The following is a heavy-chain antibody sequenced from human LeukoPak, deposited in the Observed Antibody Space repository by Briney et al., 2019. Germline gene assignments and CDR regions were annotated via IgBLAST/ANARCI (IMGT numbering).Heavy chain of an antibody. Sequence: GGSLRLSCATSGFSFSSYAMSWVRQAPGNGLEWVANINPDGSEKYSVDSVTGRFTISRDNAENTVFLQMSSLRAEDSAVYYCARDLAAWDVWGKGTTVTVSS. CDR2: INPDGSEK. CDR1: GFSFSSYA. V-gene: IGHV3-7*01. CDR3: ARDLAAWDV. J-gene: IGHJ6*04.